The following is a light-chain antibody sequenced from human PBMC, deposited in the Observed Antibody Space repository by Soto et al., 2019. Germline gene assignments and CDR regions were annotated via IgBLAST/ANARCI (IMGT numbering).Light chain of an antibody. J-gene: IGKJ5*01. Sequence: DIQMTQSPSSLSASVGDRVTITCRASQSISSYLNWYQQKPGKAPKLLIYAASSLQSGVPSRFSGGGSGTDFTFTISSLQPEDFATYYCQQSYSVPITFGQGTRLEIK. V-gene: IGKV1-39*01. CDR3: QQSYSVPIT. CDR1: QSISSY. CDR2: AAS.